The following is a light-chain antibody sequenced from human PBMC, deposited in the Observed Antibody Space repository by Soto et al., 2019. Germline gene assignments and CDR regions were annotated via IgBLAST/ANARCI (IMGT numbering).Light chain of an antibody. Sequence: EIVLTQSPGTLSLSPGERASLSCRASQSVSSSSLAWYQQKPGQAPRLLIYSVSSRATGIPDRFRGSGSGTDFTLTISRLEPEDFAVYYCQQYGSSPVTFGPGTKVDIK. J-gene: IGKJ3*01. CDR3: QQYGSSPVT. CDR2: SVS. V-gene: IGKV3-20*01. CDR1: QSVSSSS.